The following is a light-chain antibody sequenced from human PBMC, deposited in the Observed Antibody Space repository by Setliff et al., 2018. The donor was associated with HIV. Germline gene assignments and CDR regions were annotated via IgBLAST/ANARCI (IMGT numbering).Light chain of an antibody. CDR2: EVT. J-gene: IGLJ1*01. Sequence: SALAQPASVSGSPGQAITISCIGSSSDVGGYNYVSWNQQHPGKAPKVIIYEVTNRPSGVSNRFSGSKSGNMASLTISGLQAEDEADYYCSSYTTNNTQVFGTGTKVTVL. CDR3: SSYTTNNTQV. V-gene: IGLV2-14*03. CDR1: SSDVGGYNY.